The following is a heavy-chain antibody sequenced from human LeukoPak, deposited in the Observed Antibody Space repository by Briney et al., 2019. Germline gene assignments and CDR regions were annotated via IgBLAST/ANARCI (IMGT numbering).Heavy chain of an antibody. Sequence: PGGSLRLSCAASGFSFSTYSMNWVRQAPGKGLEWVSYISRSSSTIYYADSVKGRFTISRDNAKNSLYLQMNSLRAEDTAVYYCARVPWHSSAWQGEGDCWGQGTLVTVSS. CDR1: GFSFSTYS. CDR2: ISRSSSTI. CDR3: ARVPWHSSAWQGEGDC. J-gene: IGHJ4*02. D-gene: IGHD6-19*01. V-gene: IGHV3-48*01.